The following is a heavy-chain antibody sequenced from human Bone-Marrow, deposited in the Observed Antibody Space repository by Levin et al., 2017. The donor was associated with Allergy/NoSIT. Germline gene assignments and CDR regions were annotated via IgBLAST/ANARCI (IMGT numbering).Heavy chain of an antibody. CDR2: ISESGGGT. V-gene: IGHV3-23*01. CDR3: AKGEDFGSSSSWYSTD. D-gene: IGHD6-13*01. J-gene: IGHJ4*02. CDR1: GFTFSSSA. Sequence: LSLTCAASGFTFSSSAMSWVRQAPGKGLEWVSVISESGGGTYYADSVKGRFTISRDRSKNTLYLQMNSLRVEDTALYYCAKGEDFGSSSSWYSTDWGQGTLVTVSS.